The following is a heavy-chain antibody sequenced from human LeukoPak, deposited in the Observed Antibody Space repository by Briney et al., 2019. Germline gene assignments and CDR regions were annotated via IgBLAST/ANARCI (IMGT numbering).Heavy chain of an antibody. V-gene: IGHV5-51*01. CDR1: GYSFTSYW. CDR3: ARLGHIVVVPAASSWFDP. Sequence: GESLKISCXGSGYSFTSYWIGWVRQMPGKGLEWMGIIYPGDSDTRYSPSFQGQVTISADKSISTAYLQWSSLKASDTAMYYCARLGHIVVVPAASSWFDPWGQGTLVTVSS. D-gene: IGHD2-2*01. CDR2: IYPGDSDT. J-gene: IGHJ5*02.